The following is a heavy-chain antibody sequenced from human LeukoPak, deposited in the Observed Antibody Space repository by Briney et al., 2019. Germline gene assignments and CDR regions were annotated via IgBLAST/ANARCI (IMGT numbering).Heavy chain of an antibody. V-gene: IGHV4-59*06. D-gene: IGHD3-10*01. CDR2: IHHSGST. CDR3: ANYGSGSYRFDP. CDR1: GGSISSYY. Sequence: SETLSLTCTVSGGSISSYYWSWIRQPPGKGQEWIGYIHHSGSTYYNPSLKSRLIISLDTSKNQFSLKLNSVTAADTAVYYCANYGSGSYRFDPWGQGTLVTVSS. J-gene: IGHJ5*02.